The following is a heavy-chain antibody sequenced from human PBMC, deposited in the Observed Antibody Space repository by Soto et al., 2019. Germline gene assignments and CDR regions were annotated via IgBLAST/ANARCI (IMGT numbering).Heavy chain of an antibody. CDR3: AKYYARGWCQF. CDR2: ISFDGDR. V-gene: IGHV3-30*18. Sequence: QVKLVESGGGVVQPGTSLRLSCTASGFDFSNSGIQWVRQTPGKGLEWVALISFDGDRYYVDSVKGRFTIPRDNPTNTVYLQMNRLRPKDTGVYSCAKYYARGWCQFWGQGTIVTVSS. D-gene: IGHD2-8*02. J-gene: IGHJ4*02. CDR1: GFDFSNSG.